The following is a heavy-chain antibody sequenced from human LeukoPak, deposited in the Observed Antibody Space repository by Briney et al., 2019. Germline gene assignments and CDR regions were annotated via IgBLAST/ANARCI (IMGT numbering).Heavy chain of an antibody. D-gene: IGHD6-13*01. CDR3: ARRDSSSWQFQH. CDR1: GGSISSYY. Sequence: PSETLSLTCTVSGGSISSYYWSWLRQPPGKGLEWMGYIYYSGSTNYNPSLKSRVTISVATSKNQFSLKLSSVTAADTAVYYCARRDSSSWQFQHWGQGTLVTVSS. CDR2: IYYSGST. J-gene: IGHJ1*01. V-gene: IGHV4-59*01.